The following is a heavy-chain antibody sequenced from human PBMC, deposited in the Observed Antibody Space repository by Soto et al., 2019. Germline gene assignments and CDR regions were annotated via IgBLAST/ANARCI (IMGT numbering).Heavy chain of an antibody. CDR2: IIPISDTT. Sequence: QVQLVQSGAEVKKPGSSVKVSCKASGGTFSSYAISWVRQAPGQGLEWMGGIIPISDTTNYEQKFQGRVTITADESTSTAYIELSILRSEDTAVYYCARSQGSSTSLEIYYYYYYGMDVWGQRTTVTVSS. CDR3: ARSQGSSTSLEIYYYYYYGMDV. CDR1: GGTFSSYA. V-gene: IGHV1-69*01. J-gene: IGHJ6*02. D-gene: IGHD2-2*01.